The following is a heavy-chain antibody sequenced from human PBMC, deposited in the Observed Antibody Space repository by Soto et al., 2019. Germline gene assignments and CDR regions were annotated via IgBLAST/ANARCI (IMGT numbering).Heavy chain of an antibody. Sequence: EVQLLESGGGLVQPGGSLRLSCAVYGFAFSNYAMSWIRQAPGKGLEWVSVISGSGGSTFYADSVKGRFTISRDNSKKTLHLQMNSLRAEDTAVYYCAKDSASSGLFDYWGQGTLVAVSS. CDR2: ISGSGGST. V-gene: IGHV3-23*01. CDR1: GFAFSNYA. CDR3: AKDSASSGLFDY. D-gene: IGHD6-6*01. J-gene: IGHJ4*02.